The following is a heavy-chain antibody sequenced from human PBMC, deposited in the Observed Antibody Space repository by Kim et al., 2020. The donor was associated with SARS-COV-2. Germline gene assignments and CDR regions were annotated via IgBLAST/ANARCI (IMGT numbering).Heavy chain of an antibody. D-gene: IGHD3-10*01. CDR2: ISYDGSNK. CDR3: AKAKPVYYYGSGSYIDY. CDR1: GFTFSSYG. J-gene: IGHJ4*02. Sequence: GGSLRLSCAASGFTFSSYGMHWVRQAPGKGLEWVAVISYDGSNKYYADSVKGRFTISRDNSKNTLYLQMNSLRAEDTAVYYCAKAKPVYYYGSGSYIDYWGQGTLVTVSS. V-gene: IGHV3-30*18.